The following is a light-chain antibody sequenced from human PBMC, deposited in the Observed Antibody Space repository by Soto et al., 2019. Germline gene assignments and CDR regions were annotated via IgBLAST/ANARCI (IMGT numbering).Light chain of an antibody. V-gene: IGKV3-20*01. CDR1: QSVSNNY. J-gene: IGKJ1*01. CDR2: GAS. CDR3: QQYGSSPQT. Sequence: EIVLTQSPATLSLSPGERATLSCRASQSVSNNYLAWYQQIPGQAPRLLMFGASKRATGIPDRFSGSGPGTDFTLTISRLEPEDSAVYYCQQYGSSPQTFGQGTKVDI.